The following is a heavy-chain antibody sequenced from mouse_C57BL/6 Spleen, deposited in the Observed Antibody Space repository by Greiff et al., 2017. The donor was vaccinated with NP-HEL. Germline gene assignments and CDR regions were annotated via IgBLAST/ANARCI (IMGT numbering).Heavy chain of an antibody. CDR1: GYTFTDYN. D-gene: IGHD2-14*01. CDR2: INPNNGGT. V-gene: IGHV1-18*01. Sequence: EVQLQQSGPELVKPGASVKIPCKASGYTFTDYNMDWVKQSHGKSLEWIGDINPNNGGTIYNQKFKGKATLTVDKSSSTAYMELRVLTSEDTAVYYCARRLVRGWYFDVWGTGTTVTVSS. CDR3: ARRLVRGWYFDV. J-gene: IGHJ1*03.